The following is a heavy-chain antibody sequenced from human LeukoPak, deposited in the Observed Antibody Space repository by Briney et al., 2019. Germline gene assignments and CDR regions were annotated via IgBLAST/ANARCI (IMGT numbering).Heavy chain of an antibody. D-gene: IGHD6-19*01. V-gene: IGHV4-34*04. CDR2: VNPSGGT. J-gene: IGHJ4*02. Sequence: SETLSLTCGVYGGSLSGYDWSWIRQSPGKGLEWIGAVNPSGGTTDNPSLKSRATISVDTSKSQFSLRLSSVTAADTAVYYCARWTSGWYYFDFWGQGSLVTVSS. CDR1: GGSLSGYD. CDR3: ARWTSGWYYFDF.